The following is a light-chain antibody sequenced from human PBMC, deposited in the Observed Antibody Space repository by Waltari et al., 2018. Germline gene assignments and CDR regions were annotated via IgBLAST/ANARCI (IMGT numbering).Light chain of an antibody. Sequence: DAVMTQSPLSLPVTLGQPASISCRSSQSLAFSAGNIYLNWFQQRPGQSPRRLIYKVSNRDSGVPDRFSGSGSGTDFTLKISRVEAEDVGGVYYCMQATHWPYTFGQGTKLEIK. CDR1: QSLAFSAGNIY. CDR2: KVS. V-gene: IGKV2-30*01. CDR3: MQATHWPYT. J-gene: IGKJ2*01.